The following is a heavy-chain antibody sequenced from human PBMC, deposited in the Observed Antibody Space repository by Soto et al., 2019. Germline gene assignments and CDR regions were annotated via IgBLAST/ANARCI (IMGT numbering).Heavy chain of an antibody. CDR1: GGSISPYY. CDR2: IYYSGST. J-gene: IGHJ4*02. Sequence: SETLSLTCTVSGGSISPYYWSWIRQSPGKGLEWIGYIYYSGSTNYNPSLKRRVTISVDTSKNQCTLHLSSVTAADTAVYYCARASYYSDSFGYFLDYWGQGTLVTVSS. CDR3: ARASYYSDSFGYFLDY. D-gene: IGHD3-22*01. V-gene: IGHV4-59*01.